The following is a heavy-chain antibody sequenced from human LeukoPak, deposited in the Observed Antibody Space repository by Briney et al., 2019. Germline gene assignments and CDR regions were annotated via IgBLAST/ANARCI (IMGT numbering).Heavy chain of an antibody. V-gene: IGHV3-74*01. CDR1: GFTFSSYW. CDR2: INSGGTTT. D-gene: IGHD4-17*01. J-gene: IGHJ4*02. CDR3: ARVGDYYGDYVRFDS. Sequence: GGSLRLSCAASGFTFSSYWMHWVRQAPGKGLLWVSRINSGGTTTSYADSVKDRFTISRDNAKNTLYLQMNSLRAEDTAVYYCARVGDYYGDYVRFDSWGQETQVTVSS.